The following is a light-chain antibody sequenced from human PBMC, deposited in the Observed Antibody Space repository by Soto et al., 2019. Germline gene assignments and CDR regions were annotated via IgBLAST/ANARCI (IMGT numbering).Light chain of an antibody. Sequence: DIQMTQSPSSLSASVGDRVTITCRASQSISSYLNWYQQKPGKAPKLLIYAASSLHSGVPSRFTGSGSGADITLIISSLQPEDFSTYYGQQSYSTLETFGQGTMLEIK. CDR3: QQSYSTLET. CDR1: QSISSY. CDR2: AAS. J-gene: IGKJ2*01. V-gene: IGKV1-39*01.